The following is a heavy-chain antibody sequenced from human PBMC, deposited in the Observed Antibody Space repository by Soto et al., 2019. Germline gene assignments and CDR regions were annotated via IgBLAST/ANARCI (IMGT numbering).Heavy chain of an antibody. CDR3: TTGLSNGYYNFDY. CDR1: GFTFSNAW. J-gene: IGHJ4*02. CDR2: IKGETDGGTT. V-gene: IGHV3-15*01. D-gene: IGHD3-22*01. Sequence: GGSLRLSCAASGFTFSNAWMSWVRQAPGKGLEWVGRIKGETDGGTTDYAAPVKGRINIARDHSKDKLYLQKNSQKTEDTAVYYCTTGLSNGYYNFDYWGQGT.